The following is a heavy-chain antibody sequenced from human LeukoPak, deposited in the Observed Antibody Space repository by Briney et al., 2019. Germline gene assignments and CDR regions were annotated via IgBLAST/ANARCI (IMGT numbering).Heavy chain of an antibody. V-gene: IGHV1-18*01. J-gene: IGHJ4*02. CDR3: ARDRDFTHTAMAPNLDY. Sequence: ASVKVSCKASGYTFTSYGISWVRQAPGQGLEWMGWISAYNGNTNYAQKLQGRVTMTTDTSTSTAYMELRSLRSDDTAVYYCARDRDFTHTAMAPNLDYWGQGTLATVSS. D-gene: IGHD5-18*01. CDR2: ISAYNGNT. CDR1: GYTFTSYG.